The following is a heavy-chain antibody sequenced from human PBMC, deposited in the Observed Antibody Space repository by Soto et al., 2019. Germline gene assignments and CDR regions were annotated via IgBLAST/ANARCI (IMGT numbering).Heavy chain of an antibody. D-gene: IGHD3-22*01. CDR3: ARGWHETSGYVGMDV. J-gene: IGHJ6*02. V-gene: IGHV4-59*01. CDR1: CDSIINYY. Sequence: SETLSLTGTVSCDSIINYYWSWIRQPPGKGLEWIGYIYYSGITTYNPSLKSRITISVYTSKNQFSLKVRSVTAADTAVYYCARGWHETSGYVGMDVWGQGTTVTAP. CDR2: IYYSGIT.